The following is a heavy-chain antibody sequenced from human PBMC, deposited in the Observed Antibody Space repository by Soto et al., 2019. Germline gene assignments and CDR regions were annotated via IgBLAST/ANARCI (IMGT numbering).Heavy chain of an antibody. J-gene: IGHJ4*02. CDR1: GLTFSRAG. V-gene: IGHV3-30*18. Sequence: QVQLVESGEGVVQPGRSLRLSCVVSGLTFSRAGMHWVRQAPGKGLEWVAVISDDGNTEYYGDSEKGRFTIFRDNSKDTLYLQMNSLRVEDTAVYYCAKDKGKRYFDYWGQGILVTVSS. CDR2: ISDDGNTE. CDR3: AKDKGKRYFDY.